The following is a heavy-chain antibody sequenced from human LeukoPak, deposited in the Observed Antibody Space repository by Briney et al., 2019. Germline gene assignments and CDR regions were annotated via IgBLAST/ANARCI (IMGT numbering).Heavy chain of an antibody. CDR3: ATGGGWVPSFGVVTHIDV. V-gene: IGHV3-74*03. CDR1: GFTFSGYW. Sequence: PGGSLRLSCAASGFTFSGYWMHWVRQGPEKGLELVSRIDNDGHGILYADSVKGRFTTSRDNAKNTLYLQINSLRFEDTAMYYCATGGGWVPSFGVVTHIDVWGKGTTVTVSS. D-gene: IGHD3-3*01. CDR2: IDNDGHGI. J-gene: IGHJ6*03.